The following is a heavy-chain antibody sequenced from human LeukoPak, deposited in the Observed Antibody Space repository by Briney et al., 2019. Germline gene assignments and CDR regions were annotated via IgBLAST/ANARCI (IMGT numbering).Heavy chain of an antibody. CDR1: GFTFSSYA. CDR3: ATPKYSSSWYVFDY. J-gene: IGHJ4*02. CDR2: ISGSGGST. D-gene: IGHD6-13*01. V-gene: IGHV3-23*01. Sequence: GGSLRLSCAASGFTFSSYAMSWVRQAPGKGLEWVSTISGSGGSTYYADSVKGRFTISRDNSKNTLYLQMNSLRAEDTAVYSCATPKYSSSWYVFDYWGQGTLVTVSS.